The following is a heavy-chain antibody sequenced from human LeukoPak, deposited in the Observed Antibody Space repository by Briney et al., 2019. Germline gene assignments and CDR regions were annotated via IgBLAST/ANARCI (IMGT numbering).Heavy chain of an antibody. J-gene: IGHJ3*02. D-gene: IGHD6-13*01. CDR1: GFTFSSYA. CDR2: ISGSGGST. Sequence: PGGSLRLSCAASGFTFSSYAMSWVRQAPGKGLEWVSAISGSGGSTYYADSVKGRFTISRDNSKNTLYLQMNSLRAEDTAVYYCAKDPYSSSWYGGDAFDIWGQGTMVTVSS. CDR3: AKDPYSSSWYGGDAFDI. V-gene: IGHV3-23*01.